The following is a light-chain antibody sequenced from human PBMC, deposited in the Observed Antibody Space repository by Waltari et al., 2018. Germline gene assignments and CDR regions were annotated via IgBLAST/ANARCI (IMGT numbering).Light chain of an antibody. CDR3: QQSYSTFAWT. CDR1: QSISSY. Sequence: DIQMTQSPSSLSASVGDRVTITCRSSQSISSYLNWYQQKPGKAPKHMISAASILQSGVPSRFSGSGFVTDFTLIISSLQPEDFATYYCQQSYSTFAWTFGQGTKVEIK. CDR2: AAS. V-gene: IGKV1-39*01. J-gene: IGKJ1*01.